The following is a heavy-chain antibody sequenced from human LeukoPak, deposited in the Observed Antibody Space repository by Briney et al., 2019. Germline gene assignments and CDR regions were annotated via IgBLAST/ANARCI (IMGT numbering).Heavy chain of an antibody. CDR2: IWYDGINK. V-gene: IGHV3-33*01. CDR1: GFTFSNYA. Sequence: GGSLRLSCATSGFTFSNYAMHWVRQAPGKGLEWGAVIWYDGINKYYADSVKGRFTISRDNSKNTLSVQMNSLRVEDTAVYYCARGAMTERTFDIWGQGTKVTVSS. D-gene: IGHD2-2*01. CDR3: ARGAMTERTFDI. J-gene: IGHJ3*02.